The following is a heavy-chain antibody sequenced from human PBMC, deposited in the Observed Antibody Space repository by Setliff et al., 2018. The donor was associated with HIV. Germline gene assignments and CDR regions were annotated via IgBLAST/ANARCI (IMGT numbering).Heavy chain of an antibody. CDR3: AKDRGAAAGNGGYFDY. J-gene: IGHJ4*02. CDR1: GFTFSDYY. D-gene: IGHD6-13*01. V-gene: IGHV3-11*01. Sequence: GGSLRLSCAGSGSGGSGFTFSDYYMSWVRQAPGRGLEWVSSISIGSGAAIYYAESVQGRFTISRDNAKNSLYLQMNSLRAEDMALYYCAKDRGAAAGNGGYFDYWGQGTLVTVSS. CDR2: ISIGSGAAI.